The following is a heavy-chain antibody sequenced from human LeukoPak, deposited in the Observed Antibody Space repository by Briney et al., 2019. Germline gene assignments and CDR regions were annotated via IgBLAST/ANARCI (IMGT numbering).Heavy chain of an antibody. Sequence: ASVKVSCKASGYTFSNYDISWVRQATGQGLEWMGWMNPNSGNTGYALQFQGRVTFSTDSSKTTGYMEMSSVRSDDTAVYYCARAVRYQLIPDYWGQGTLVTVSS. J-gene: IGHJ4*02. V-gene: IGHV1-8*01. CDR1: GYTFSNYD. CDR2: MNPNSGNT. CDR3: ARAVRYQLIPDY. D-gene: IGHD2-2*01.